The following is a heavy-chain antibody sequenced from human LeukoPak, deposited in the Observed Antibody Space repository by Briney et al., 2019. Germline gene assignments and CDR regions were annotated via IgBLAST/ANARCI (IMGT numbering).Heavy chain of an antibody. J-gene: IGHJ4*02. CDR3: ARRPESCSSTSCYYFDN. V-gene: IGHV1-8*03. Sequence: GASVKVSCKASGYTFTRYEIHWVRQATGQGLEWMGWMNPNIGNTGYAQKFQGRVTITRDTSITTAYMDLSNLRSEDTAIYYCARRPESCSSTSCYYFDNWGQGTLVTVSS. CDR1: GYTFTRYE. CDR2: MNPNIGNT. D-gene: IGHD2-2*01.